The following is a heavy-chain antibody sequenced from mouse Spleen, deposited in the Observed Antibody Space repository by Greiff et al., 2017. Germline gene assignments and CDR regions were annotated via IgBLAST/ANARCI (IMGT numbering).Heavy chain of an antibody. V-gene: IGHV5-6-2*01. CDR2: INSNGGST. CDR3: ARLGLDWYFDV. D-gene: IGHD4-1*01. CDR1: GFTFSSYA. J-gene: IGHJ1*01. Sequence: DVKLQESGGGLVKPGGSLKLSCAASGFTFSSYAMSWVRQTPEKRLEWVAAINSNGGSTYYPDTVKDRFTISRDNAKNTLYLQMSSLRSEDTALYYCARLGLDWYFDVWGAGTTVTVSS.